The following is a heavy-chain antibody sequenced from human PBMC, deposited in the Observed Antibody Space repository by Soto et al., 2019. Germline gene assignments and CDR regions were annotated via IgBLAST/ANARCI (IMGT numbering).Heavy chain of an antibody. V-gene: IGHV3-66*01. J-gene: IGHJ4*02. CDR3: ATKEPYDYVWGSYRWEIDY. CDR2: IYSGGST. CDR1: GFTVSSNY. Sequence: EVQLVESGGGLVQPGGSLRLSCAASGFTVSSNYMSWVRQAPGKGLEWVSVIYSGGSTYYADSVKGRFTISRDNSKNTLYLQMTSLRAEDTAVYYCATKEPYDYVWGSYRWEIDYWGQGTLVTVSS. D-gene: IGHD3-16*02.